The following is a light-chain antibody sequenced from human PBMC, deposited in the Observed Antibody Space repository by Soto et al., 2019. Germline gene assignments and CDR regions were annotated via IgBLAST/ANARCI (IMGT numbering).Light chain of an antibody. V-gene: IGLV1-44*01. J-gene: IGLJ3*02. CDR3: SVWDDSLKGWV. Sequence: QSVLTQPPSASGTPGQRVTISCSGSNFNIGSHTVNWYQQLPGTAPKLLMHNNNQRPSGVPDRFSGSKSGTSASLAISGLHSEDEADYSCSVWDDSLKGWVFGGGTKLTVL. CDR1: NFNIGSHT. CDR2: NNN.